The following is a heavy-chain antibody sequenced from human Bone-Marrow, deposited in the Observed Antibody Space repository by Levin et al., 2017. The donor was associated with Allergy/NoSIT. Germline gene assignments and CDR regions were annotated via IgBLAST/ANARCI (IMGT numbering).Heavy chain of an antibody. Sequence: GGSLRLSCAASGFTFSDYYMSWIRQAPGKGLEWVSYISSSGSTIYYADSVKGRFTISRDNAKNSLYLQMNSLRAEDTAVYYCARVGCGGDCRYYQRGWFDPWGQGTLVTVSS. V-gene: IGHV3-11*01. D-gene: IGHD2-21*02. J-gene: IGHJ5*02. CDR3: ARVGCGGDCRYYQRGWFDP. CDR2: ISSSGSTI. CDR1: GFTFSDYY.